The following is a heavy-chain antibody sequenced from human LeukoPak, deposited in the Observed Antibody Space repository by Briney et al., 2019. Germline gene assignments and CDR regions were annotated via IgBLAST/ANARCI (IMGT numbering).Heavy chain of an antibody. CDR2: IYSGGST. D-gene: IGHD1-7*01. Sequence: PGGSLRLSCAASGFTVSSNYMSWVRQAPGKGLEWVSVIYSGGSTYYADSVKGRFTISRDNSKNTLYLQMNSLRAEDTALYYCAKEGKTRNWNYYQAKAVYWGQGTLVTVSS. CDR1: GFTVSSNY. J-gene: IGHJ4*02. CDR3: AKEGKTRNWNYYQAKAVY. V-gene: IGHV3-53*01.